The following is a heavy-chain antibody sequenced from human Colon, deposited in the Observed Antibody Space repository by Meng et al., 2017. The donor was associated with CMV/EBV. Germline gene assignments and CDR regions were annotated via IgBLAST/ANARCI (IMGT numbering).Heavy chain of an antibody. D-gene: IGHD2-2*01. CDR3: ARWRYCSSTSCYFAPYYYYGMDV. CDR2: INPNSGGT. Sequence: YMHWVRQAPGQGLEWMGWINPNSGGTNYAQKFQGRVTMTRDTSISTAYMELSRLRSDDTAVYYCARWRYCSSTSCYFAPYYYYGMDVWGQGTTVTVSS. V-gene: IGHV1-2*02. CDR1: Y. J-gene: IGHJ6*02.